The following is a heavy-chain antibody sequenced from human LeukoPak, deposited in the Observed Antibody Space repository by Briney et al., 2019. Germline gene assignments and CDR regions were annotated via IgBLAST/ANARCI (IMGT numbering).Heavy chain of an antibody. V-gene: IGHV3-23*01. CDR3: ARDPLDSSGYSYYFDY. Sequence: GGSLRLSCAASGLTFSSYAMSWVRQAPGKGLEWVSAISGSGGSTYYADSVKGRFTISRDNSKNTLYLQMNSLRAEDTAVYYCARDPLDSSGYSYYFDYWGQGTLVTVSS. CDR2: ISGSGGST. D-gene: IGHD3-22*01. CDR1: GLTFSSYA. J-gene: IGHJ4*02.